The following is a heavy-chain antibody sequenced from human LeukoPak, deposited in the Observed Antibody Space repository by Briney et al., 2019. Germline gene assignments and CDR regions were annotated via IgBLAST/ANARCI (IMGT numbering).Heavy chain of an antibody. CDR2: ISSSSYT. V-gene: IGHV3-11*06. Sequence: GGSLRLSCAASGFTFSDYYMSWIRQAPGKGLEWVSYISSSSYTNYAGSVKGRFTISRDNAKNSLYLQMNSLRAEDTAVYYCARKGSGRNWFDPWGQGTLVTVSS. D-gene: IGHD1-26*01. CDR3: ARKGSGRNWFDP. CDR1: GFTFSDYY. J-gene: IGHJ5*02.